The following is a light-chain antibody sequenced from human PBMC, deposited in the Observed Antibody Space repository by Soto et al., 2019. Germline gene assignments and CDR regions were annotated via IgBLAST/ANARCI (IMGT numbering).Light chain of an antibody. CDR1: QSIRNY. CDR3: QQSTDAPYT. Sequence: EIPMTQSPSCLYACVGDRVNMXCRASQSIRNYLNWYQQKPGKAPKLLISDASSLHRGGPSRFRGSGSVTDFTRTISSLQPEDFATYSGQQSTDAPYTFGQGTKVDIK. V-gene: IGKV1-39*01. J-gene: IGKJ2*01. CDR2: DAS.